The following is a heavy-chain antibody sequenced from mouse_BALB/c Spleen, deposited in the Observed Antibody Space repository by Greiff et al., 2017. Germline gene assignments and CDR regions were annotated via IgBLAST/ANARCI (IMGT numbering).Heavy chain of an antibody. V-gene: IGHV1-82*01. CDR3: AREENHYYGSSYPAY. Sequence: QVQLQQSGPELVKPGASVKISCKASGYAFSSSWMNWVKQRPGQGLEWIGRIYPGDGDTNYNGKFKGKATLTADKSSSTAYMQLSSLTSVDSAVYFCAREENHYYGSSYPAYWGQGTLVTVSA. CDR1: GYAFSSSW. CDR2: IYPGDGDT. J-gene: IGHJ3*01. D-gene: IGHD1-1*01.